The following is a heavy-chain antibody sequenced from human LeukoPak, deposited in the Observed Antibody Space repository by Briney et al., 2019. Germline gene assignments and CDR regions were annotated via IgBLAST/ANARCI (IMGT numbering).Heavy chain of an antibody. D-gene: IGHD6-19*01. Sequence: SETLSLTCAVSGYSINNAYYWVWIRQPPRKGLEWIGSLYHPDSSYYNPSLKSRVTMSVDTSRNQFSLKLSFVTAADTAVYYCARQCDSYFYYYLDLWGTGTTVTVSS. J-gene: IGHJ6*03. CDR2: LYHPDSS. V-gene: IGHV4-38-2*01. CDR3: ARQCDSYFYYYLDL. CDR1: GYSINNAYY.